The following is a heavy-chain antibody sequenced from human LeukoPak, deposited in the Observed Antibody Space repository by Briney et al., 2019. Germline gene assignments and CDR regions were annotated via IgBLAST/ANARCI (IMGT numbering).Heavy chain of an antibody. CDR2: IYTSGST. J-gene: IGHJ5*02. V-gene: IGHV4-4*07. CDR1: GGSISSYY. D-gene: IGHD6-13*01. Sequence: SETLSLTRTVSGGSISSYYWSWIQQPAGKGLEWIGRIYTSGSTNYNPSLKRRVTMSVDTSKNQFALKLTSGTAADTAVYYCAKESTYSSTWPNWFGPWGQGTLVTVSS. CDR3: AKESTYSSTWPNWFGP.